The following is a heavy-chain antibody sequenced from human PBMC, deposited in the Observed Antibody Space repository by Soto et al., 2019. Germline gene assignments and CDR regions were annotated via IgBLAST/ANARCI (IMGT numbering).Heavy chain of an antibody. CDR1: LDSISNSY. D-gene: IGHD3-22*01. Sequence: PSETLSLTCSVSLDSISNSYWTWIRQPAGKGLEWIGHIYSSGNANYNPSLKSRVTMSLDTSKNQFSLSLKSVTAADTAIYYCAKGRGFYSDNYFVPWGQGTQVTVSS. CDR3: AKGRGFYSDNYFVP. V-gene: IGHV4-4*07. CDR2: IYSSGNA. J-gene: IGHJ5*02.